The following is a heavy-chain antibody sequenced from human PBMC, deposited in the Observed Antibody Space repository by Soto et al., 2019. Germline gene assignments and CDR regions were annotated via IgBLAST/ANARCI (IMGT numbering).Heavy chain of an antibody. CDR3: ARAAYKWNHEY. Sequence: GGSRRLSCVVFGFPLDKYGMNWVRQVPGKGLEWVSSMSFSGDYIFYGDSVKGRFSISRDKGTNSPWMQMNRLRADDTALFFCARAAYKWNHEYWGQGTQVTVSS. CDR2: MSFSGDYI. D-gene: IGHD1-20*01. J-gene: IGHJ4*02. V-gene: IGHV3-21*01. CDR1: GFPLDKYG.